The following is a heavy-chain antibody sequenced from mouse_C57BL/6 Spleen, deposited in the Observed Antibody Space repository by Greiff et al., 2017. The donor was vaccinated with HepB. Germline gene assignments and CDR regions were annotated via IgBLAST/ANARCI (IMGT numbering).Heavy chain of an antibody. V-gene: IGHV5-16*02. CDR3: ARRGSSYDYFDY. J-gene: IGHJ2*01. CDR2: INYDGSST. D-gene: IGHD1-1*01. Sequence: EVKLVESEGGLVQPGSSMKLSCTASGFTFSDYYMAWVRQVPEKGLEWVANINYDGSSTYYLDSLKSRFIISRDNAKNILYLQMSSLKSEDTATYVCARRGSSYDYFDYWGQGTTLTVSS. CDR1: GFTFSDYY.